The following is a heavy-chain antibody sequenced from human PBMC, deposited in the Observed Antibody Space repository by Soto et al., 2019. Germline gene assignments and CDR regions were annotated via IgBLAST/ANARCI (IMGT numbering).Heavy chain of an antibody. CDR1: GGSISSYY. Sequence: SETLSLTCTVSGGSISSYYWSWIRQPPGKGLEWIGYIYYSGSTNYNPSLKSRVTISVDTSKNQFSLKLSSVTAADTAVYYCARTYPGLAHNIPNWFDPWGQGTLVTVSS. D-gene: IGHD2-2*02. CDR2: IYYSGST. V-gene: IGHV4-59*01. CDR3: ARTYPGLAHNIPNWFDP. J-gene: IGHJ5*02.